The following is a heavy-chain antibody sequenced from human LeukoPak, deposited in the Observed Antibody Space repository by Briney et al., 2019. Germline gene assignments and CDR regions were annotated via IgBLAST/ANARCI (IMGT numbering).Heavy chain of an antibody. CDR2: ISDNGGGT. CDR3: ARDLAAVNDY. V-gene: IGHV3-23*01. J-gene: IGHJ4*02. Sequence: PGGSLRLSCVASVFIFRNYSMRWARQAQREGLEWVSGISDNGGGTYYADSAKGRFTISRDNSKNMLYLQMNSLRAEDTAVYYCARDLAAVNDYWGQGTLVTVSS. D-gene: IGHD6-13*01. CDR1: VFIFRNYS.